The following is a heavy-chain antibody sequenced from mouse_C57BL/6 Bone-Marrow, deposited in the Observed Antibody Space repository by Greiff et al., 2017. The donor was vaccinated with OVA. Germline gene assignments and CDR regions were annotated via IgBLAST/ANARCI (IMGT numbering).Heavy chain of an antibody. CDR1: GYTFTSYW. J-gene: IGHJ2*01. CDR2: IHPNSGST. V-gene: IGHV1-64*01. Sequence: QVQLQQPGAELVKPGASVKLSCKASGYTFTSYWMHWVKQRPGQGLEWLGMIHPNSGSTNYNEKFKSKATLTVDKSSSTAYMQLSSLTSEDSAVYYCARGRYYYGSSGGYWGQGTTLTVSS. CDR3: ARGRYYYGSSGGY. D-gene: IGHD1-1*01.